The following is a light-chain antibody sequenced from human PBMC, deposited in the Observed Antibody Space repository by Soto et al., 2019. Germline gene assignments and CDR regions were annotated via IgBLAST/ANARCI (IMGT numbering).Light chain of an antibody. V-gene: IGKV3-11*01. CDR1: PSVTNY. Sequence: IVLTQSPATVSLSPRESSTLSRRASPSVTNYLAWYQQKPGQPPRLLIYGAFNRAAGIPARFSGSGSGTDFTLTISSLEPEDSAVYYCQQRNIWPPVTFGQGTRLEIK. J-gene: IGKJ5*01. CDR3: QQRNIWPPVT. CDR2: GAF.